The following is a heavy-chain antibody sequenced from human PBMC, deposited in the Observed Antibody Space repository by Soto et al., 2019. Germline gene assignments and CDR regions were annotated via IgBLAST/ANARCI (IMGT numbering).Heavy chain of an antibody. CDR1: GVSISSSNW. D-gene: IGHD3-10*01. V-gene: IGHV4-4*02. CDR2: IYHSGDT. Sequence: SESLSLTCAVSGVSISSSNWWSWVRQPPGKGLEWIGEIYHSGDTNYNPSLKSRVTISVDKSENQFSLKLNSVTAADTAVYYCASKYGSGSYYVVYWGQGTLVTVSS. CDR3: ASKYGSGSYYVVY. J-gene: IGHJ4*02.